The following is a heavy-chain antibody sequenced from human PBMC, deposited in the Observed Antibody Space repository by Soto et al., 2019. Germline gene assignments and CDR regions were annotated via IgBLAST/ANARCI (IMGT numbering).Heavy chain of an antibody. CDR3: AKDLGAFDH. CDR1: GFTFDDYA. V-gene: IGHV3-9*01. J-gene: IGHJ4*02. Sequence: EVQLVESGGGLVQPGRPLRLSCAASGFTFDDYAMHWVRQAPGKGLEWVSGINWNGVTLAYADSVKGRFTIPRDNAKNSLYLQMPSPRPEATAFYYCAKDLGAFDHWGQGTLVTVSS. CDR2: INWNGVTL.